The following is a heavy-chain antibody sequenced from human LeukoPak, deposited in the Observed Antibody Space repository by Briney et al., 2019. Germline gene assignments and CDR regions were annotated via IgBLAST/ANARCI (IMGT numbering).Heavy chain of an antibody. D-gene: IGHD3-9*01. CDR3: ARGVYYDILTGYQYYFDY. CDR2: IYYSGST. J-gene: IGHJ4*02. CDR1: GGSISSSSYY. Sequence: PSETLSLTCTVSGGSISSSSYYWGWIRQPPGKGLEWIGSIYYSGSTYYNPSLKSRVTISVDTSKNQFSLKLSSVTAADTAVYYCARGVYYDILTGYQYYFDYWGQGTLVTVSS. V-gene: IGHV4-39*07.